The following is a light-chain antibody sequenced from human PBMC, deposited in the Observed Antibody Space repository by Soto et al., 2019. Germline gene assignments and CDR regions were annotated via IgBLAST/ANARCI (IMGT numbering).Light chain of an antibody. Sequence: EIVLTQSQATRCLSPGERATLSWGASQSISHYLAWYQLKPGQAPRLLIYDASNRATGIPARFSGSGSGTDFTLTISSLETEDFAVYDCQQRGTGTQTFGQGTKVDIK. CDR3: QQRGTGTQT. CDR1: QSISHY. J-gene: IGKJ1*01. V-gene: IGKV3-11*01. CDR2: DAS.